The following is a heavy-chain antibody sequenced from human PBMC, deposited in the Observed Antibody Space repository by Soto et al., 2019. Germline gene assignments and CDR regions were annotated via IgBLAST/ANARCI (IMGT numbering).Heavy chain of an antibody. J-gene: IGHJ4*02. CDR2: INPSGGST. Sequence: ASVKVSCKASGYTFTSYYMHWVRQAPGQGLEWMGIINPSGGSTSDAQKFQGRVTMTRDTSTSTVYMELSSLRSEDTAVYYCAREELTHHYDSSDYCFDYWGQQTL. CDR3: AREELTHHYDSSDYCFDY. V-gene: IGHV1-46*01. CDR1: GYTFTSYY. D-gene: IGHD3-22*01.